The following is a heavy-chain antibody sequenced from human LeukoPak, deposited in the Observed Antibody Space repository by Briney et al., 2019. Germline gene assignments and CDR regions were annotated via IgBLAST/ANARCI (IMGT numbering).Heavy chain of an antibody. J-gene: IGHJ4*02. V-gene: IGHV4-4*02. Sequence: PSGSLSLTCAVSVXSISSGNWWSWVRQSPGKGLEWRGEVYHNGTPNYNRSLKRRVTISADTFTNHFSLKLTSVTAADTAVYYCSRESGPFCPFGHWGQGTLVAVTS. D-gene: IGHD1-26*01. CDR3: SRESGPFCPFGH. CDR2: VYHNGTP. CDR1: VXSISSGNW.